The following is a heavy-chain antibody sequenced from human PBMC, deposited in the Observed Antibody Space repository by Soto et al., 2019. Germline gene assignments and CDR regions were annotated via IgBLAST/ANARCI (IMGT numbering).Heavy chain of an antibody. CDR2: ISAYTGNT. V-gene: IGHV1-18*01. CDR1: GYTFSNNG. Sequence: QVQLVQSGAEVKSPGASVKVSCKASGYTFSNNGINWVRQAPGQGLEWMGWISAYTGNTKYAQSFQGRVTMTTDTSTSTAYLELRTLRYDDTAVYYCAGKGGEWEPADYWCQGTLVTVCS. D-gene: IGHD1-26*01. J-gene: IGHJ4*02. CDR3: AGKGGEWEPADY.